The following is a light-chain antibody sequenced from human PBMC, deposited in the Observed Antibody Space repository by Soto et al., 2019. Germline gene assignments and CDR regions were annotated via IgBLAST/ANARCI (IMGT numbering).Light chain of an antibody. V-gene: IGKV3-20*01. CDR2: GAS. CDR3: QQYSSLPQGAYT. J-gene: IGKJ2*01. CDR1: QSVSSSY. Sequence: EIVLTQSPGTLSLSPGERATLSCRASQSVSSSYLAWYQQKPGQAPRLLIYGASSRATGIPDRFSGSGSGTDFTLTISRLEPEDFAVYYCQQYSSLPQGAYTFGQGTKLEIK.